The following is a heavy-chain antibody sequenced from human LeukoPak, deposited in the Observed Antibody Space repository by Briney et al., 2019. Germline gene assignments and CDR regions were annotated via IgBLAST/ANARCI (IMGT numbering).Heavy chain of an antibody. D-gene: IGHD4-23*01. V-gene: IGHV3-23*01. CDR2: ISGSGGST. Sequence: GGSLRLSCAASGFTFSSYAMSWVRQAPGKGLEWVSAISGSGGSTYYADSVKGRFTISRDNTKNTLYLQMNSLRAEDTAVYYCAKDLLYGGNSDYWGQGTLVTVSS. J-gene: IGHJ4*02. CDR3: AKDLLYGGNSDY. CDR1: GFTFSSYA.